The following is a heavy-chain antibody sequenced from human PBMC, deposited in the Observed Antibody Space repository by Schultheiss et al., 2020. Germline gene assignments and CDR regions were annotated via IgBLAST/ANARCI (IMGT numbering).Heavy chain of an antibody. Sequence: GGSLRLSCAASGFTFSSYWMHWVRQAPGKGLVWVSRINSDGSSTSYADSVKGRFTISRDNAKNTLHLQMNSLRAEDTAVYYCARDHRVAAVLRYYYGMDVWGKGTTVTVSS. CDR3: ARDHRVAAVLRYYYGMDV. D-gene: IGHD2-2*01. J-gene: IGHJ6*04. CDR2: INSDGSST. V-gene: IGHV3-74*01. CDR1: GFTFSSYW.